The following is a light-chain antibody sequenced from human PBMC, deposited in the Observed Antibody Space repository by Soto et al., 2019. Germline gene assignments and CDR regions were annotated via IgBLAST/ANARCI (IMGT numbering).Light chain of an antibody. Sequence: DIQMTQSPSSLSASVGDRVTITCQASQDISNYLNWYQQKPGKAPKLLIYDASNLETGVTTRFSGSGSGTDYTFTISSLQHEDIATYYYQQYDNLLALTFGGGTKVEIK. CDR3: QQYDNLLALT. J-gene: IGKJ4*01. CDR1: QDISNY. CDR2: DAS. V-gene: IGKV1-33*01.